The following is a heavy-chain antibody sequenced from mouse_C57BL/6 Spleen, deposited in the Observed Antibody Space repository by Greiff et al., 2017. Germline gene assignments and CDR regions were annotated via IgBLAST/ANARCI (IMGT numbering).Heavy chain of an antibody. J-gene: IGHJ4*01. Sequence: VQLKQSGAELVRPGASVKLSCTASGFNIKDDYMHWVKQRPEQGLEWIGWIDPENGDTEYASKFQGKATITADTSSNTAYLQLSSLTSEDTAVYYCTTPYDYDGGYAMDYWGQGTSVTVSS. CDR2: IDPENGDT. D-gene: IGHD2-4*01. CDR1: GFNIKDDY. V-gene: IGHV14-4*01. CDR3: TTPYDYDGGYAMDY.